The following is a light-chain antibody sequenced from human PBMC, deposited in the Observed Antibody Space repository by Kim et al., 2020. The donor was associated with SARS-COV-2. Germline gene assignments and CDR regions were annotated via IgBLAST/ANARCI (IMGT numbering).Light chain of an antibody. Sequence: QSVLTQPPSVSGAPGQRVTISCTGSSSNIGAGSHVHWYQQLPGTAPKLLIYGDSSRPSGVPDRFSGSKSGTSASLAITGLQAEDEADYYCQSYDSSLSGYVFGTGTKVTVL. CDR1: SSNIGAGSH. CDR2: GDS. V-gene: IGLV1-40*01. J-gene: IGLJ1*01. CDR3: QSYDSSLSGYV.